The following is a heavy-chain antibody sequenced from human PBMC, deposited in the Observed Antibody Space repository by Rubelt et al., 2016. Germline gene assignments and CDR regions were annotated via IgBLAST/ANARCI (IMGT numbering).Heavy chain of an antibody. Sequence: EYGGGLVQPGGSLRLSCAASGFTFNNYWMHWVRQAPGEGLVWVSAISGSGGSTYYADSVKGRFTISRDNSKNTLYLQMNSLRAEDTAVYYCAKSWIAARFLRWIGLDYWGQGTLVTVSS. D-gene: IGHD6-6*01. CDR1: GFTFNNYW. J-gene: IGHJ4*02. V-gene: IGHV3-23*01. CDR2: ISGSGGST. CDR3: AKSWIAARFLRWIGLDY.